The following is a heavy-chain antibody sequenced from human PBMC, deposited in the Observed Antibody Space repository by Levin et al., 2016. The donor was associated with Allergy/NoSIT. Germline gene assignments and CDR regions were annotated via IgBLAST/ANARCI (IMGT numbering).Heavy chain of an antibody. V-gene: IGHV1-3*01. J-gene: IGHJ6*02. Sequence: ASVKVSCKASGYTFTGYGISWVRQAPGQRLEWMGWIYAGNGNTKYSQKFQGRVTITRDTSASTAYMELSSLRSEDTAVYYCARSVVGYCSGGSCFYYGMDVWGQGTTVTVSS. CDR1: GYTFTGYG. CDR3: ARSVVGYCSGGSCFYYGMDV. D-gene: IGHD2-15*01. CDR2: IYAGNGNT.